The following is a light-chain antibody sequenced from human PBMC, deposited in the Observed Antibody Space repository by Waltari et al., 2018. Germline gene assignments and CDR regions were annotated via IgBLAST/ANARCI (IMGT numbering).Light chain of an antibody. J-gene: IGLJ3*02. CDR3: QAWDNSVV. CDR2: QDT. Sequence: SYELTQPPSVSVPPGQTAITTCSGDELGDKYVCWYQQKPGQSPLLVIYQDTKRPSGIPGRFSGSYSGNTATLTISGTQAMDEGDYYCQAWDNSVVFGGGTKLTVL. CDR1: ELGDKY. V-gene: IGLV3-1*01.